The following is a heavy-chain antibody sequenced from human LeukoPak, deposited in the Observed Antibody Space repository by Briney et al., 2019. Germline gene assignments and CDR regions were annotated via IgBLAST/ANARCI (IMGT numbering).Heavy chain of an antibody. CDR2: IYNSGST. V-gene: IGHV4-39*02. J-gene: IGHJ4*02. CDR3: ARDSNYPYYFDY. Sequence: SETLSLTCSVSGGSISSSTYYWGWIRQPPGKGLEWIGNIYNSGSTYYNPSLKSRVTISVDTSKNQFSLKLSSVTAADTAVYYCARDSNYPYYFDYWGQGTVVTVSS. CDR1: GGSISSSTYY. D-gene: IGHD4/OR15-4a*01.